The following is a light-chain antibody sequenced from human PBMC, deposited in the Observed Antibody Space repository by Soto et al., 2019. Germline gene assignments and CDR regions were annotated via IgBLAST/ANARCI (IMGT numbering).Light chain of an antibody. J-gene: IGKJ5*01. CDR3: MQGTHWPIT. CDR1: QSLVHSDGIAY. Sequence: DIVMTQSPLSLPVTPGEPASISCRSSQSLVHSDGIAYFSWFQQRPGRSPRRLIYKVSNRDSGVPARFSGSGSGTDFALKISRVEAEDVGVYYCMQGTHWPITFGQGTRL. CDR2: KVS. V-gene: IGKV2-30*02.